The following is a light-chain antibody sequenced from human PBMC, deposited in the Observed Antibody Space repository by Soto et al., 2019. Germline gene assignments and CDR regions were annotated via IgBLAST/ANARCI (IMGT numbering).Light chain of an antibody. CDR1: QSVNNK. Sequence: EIVMTQSPATLSVSPGERATLSCRASQSVNNKLAWYQQKLVQAPRLLIYGASTRATGIPARFSGSGSGTEFTLTISSLQSEDFAIYYCQEYNNWPPLTFGGGTKVEIK. J-gene: IGKJ4*01. CDR3: QEYNNWPPLT. V-gene: IGKV3-15*01. CDR2: GAS.